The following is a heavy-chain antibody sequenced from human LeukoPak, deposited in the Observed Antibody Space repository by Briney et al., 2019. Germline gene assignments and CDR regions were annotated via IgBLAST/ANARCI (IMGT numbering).Heavy chain of an antibody. CDR1: GFTFSNAW. Sequence: GGSLRLSCAASGFTFSNAWMSWVRQAPGKGLEWVGRIKNKTDGGTTDYAAPVKGRFTISRDDSKNTLYLQMNSLRAEDTAVYYCAREALSSWYAFDIWGQGTMVTVSS. CDR2: IKNKTDGGTT. D-gene: IGHD6-13*01. J-gene: IGHJ3*02. V-gene: IGHV3-15*01. CDR3: AREALSSWYAFDI.